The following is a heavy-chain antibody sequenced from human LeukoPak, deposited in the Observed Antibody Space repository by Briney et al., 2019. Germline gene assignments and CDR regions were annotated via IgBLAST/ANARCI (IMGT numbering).Heavy chain of an antibody. CDR1: GGSISSGSYY. J-gene: IGHJ6*03. V-gene: IGHV4-39*07. CDR2: INHSGST. D-gene: IGHD4-17*01. CDR3: ARGNTVYYYYYMDV. Sequence: PSQTLSLTCTVSGGSISSGSYYWSWIRQPPGKGLEWIGEINHSGSTNYNPSLKSRATISVDTSKNQFSLKLSSVTAADTAVYYCARGNTVYYYYYMDVWGKGTTVTVSS.